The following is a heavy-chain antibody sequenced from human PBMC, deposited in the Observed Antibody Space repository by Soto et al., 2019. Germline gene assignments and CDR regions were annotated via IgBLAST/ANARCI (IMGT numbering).Heavy chain of an antibody. V-gene: IGHV3-15*07. J-gene: IGHJ4*03. CDR1: GFTFSDEW. CDR2: IKNKPNGETT. D-gene: IGHD4-17*01. CDR3: TRGIYGVFHH. Sequence: GGSLRLSCASSGFTFSDEWMNWVRQAPGKGLEWVGRIKNKPNGETTDYAAPVKGRFTISRDDSESRLYLQMNNLKTDDTAVYHCTRGIYGVFHHWGQGTRVTVSS.